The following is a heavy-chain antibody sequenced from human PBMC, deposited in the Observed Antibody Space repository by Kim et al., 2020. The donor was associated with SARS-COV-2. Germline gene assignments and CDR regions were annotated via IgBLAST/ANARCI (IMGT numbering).Heavy chain of an antibody. Sequence: GGSLRLSCAPSGFTFSSYEINWVRQAPGKGLEWVSYISDSGSTTYHADSVKGRFTISRDNVKNSLFLQMNSLRAEDTAVYYCARESVTGTDAFDIWGQGTLVTVSS. CDR1: GFTFSSYE. CDR3: ARESVTGTDAFDI. CDR2: ISDSGSTT. D-gene: IGHD6-19*01. V-gene: IGHV3-48*03. J-gene: IGHJ3*02.